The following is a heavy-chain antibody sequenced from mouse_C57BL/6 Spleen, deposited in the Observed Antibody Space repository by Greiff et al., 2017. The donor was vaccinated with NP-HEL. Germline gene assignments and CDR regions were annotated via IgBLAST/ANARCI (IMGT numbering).Heavy chain of an antibody. V-gene: IGHV1-50*01. CDR1: GYTFTSYW. J-gene: IGHJ1*03. CDR3: ARGGGPWYFDV. Sequence: QVQLQQPGAELVKPGASVKLSCKASGYTFTSYWMQWVKQRPGQGLEWIGEIDPSDSYTNYNQKFKGKATLTVDTSSSTAYMQLSSLTSEDSAVYYCARGGGPWYFDVWGTGTTVTVSS. CDR2: IDPSDSYT.